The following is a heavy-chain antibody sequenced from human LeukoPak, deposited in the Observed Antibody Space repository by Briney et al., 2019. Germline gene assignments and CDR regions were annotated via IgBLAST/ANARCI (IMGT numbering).Heavy chain of an antibody. CDR3: ARDHPDNTRIAVAGMWFDP. CDR2: IYYSGST. Sequence: SETLSLTCTVSGGSISNYYWSWIRQPPGKGLEWIGYIYYSGSTNYNPSLKSRVTISVDTSKNQFSLKLSSVAAADTAVYYCARDHPDNTRIAVAGMWFDPWGQGTLVTVSS. J-gene: IGHJ5*02. CDR1: GGSISNYY. V-gene: IGHV4-59*01. D-gene: IGHD6-19*01.